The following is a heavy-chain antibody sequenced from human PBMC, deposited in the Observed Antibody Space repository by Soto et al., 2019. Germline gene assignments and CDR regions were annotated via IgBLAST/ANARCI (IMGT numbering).Heavy chain of an antibody. CDR2: IYPGDSDT. V-gene: IGHV5-51*01. CDR3: ARHGIVTGINDYGMDV. J-gene: IGHJ6*02. Sequence: GESLKISCKGSRYTFTSYWIGWVRQMPGKGLEWMGIIYPGDSDTRYSPSFQGQVTISADKSISTAYLQWSSLKASDTAMYYCARHGIVTGINDYGMDVWGQGTTVTVPS. D-gene: IGHD3-9*01. CDR1: RYTFTSYW.